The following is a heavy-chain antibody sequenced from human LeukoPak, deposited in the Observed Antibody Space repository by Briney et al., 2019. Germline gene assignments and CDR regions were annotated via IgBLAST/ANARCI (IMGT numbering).Heavy chain of an antibody. J-gene: IGHJ4*02. Sequence: PGGSLRLSCAASGFTFSSYWMHWVRQAPGKGLVWVSRINSDGSSTSYADSVKGRFTISRDNSKNTLYLQMNSLRAEDTAVYYCARRYYGSGSYLDYWGQGTLVTVSS. CDR3: ARRYYGSGSYLDY. D-gene: IGHD3-10*01. CDR2: INSDGSST. V-gene: IGHV3-74*01. CDR1: GFTFSSYW.